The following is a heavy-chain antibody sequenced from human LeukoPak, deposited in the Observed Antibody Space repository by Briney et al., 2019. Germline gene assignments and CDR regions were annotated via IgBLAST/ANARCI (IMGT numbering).Heavy chain of an antibody. CDR1: GFTFSDYY. D-gene: IGHD6-19*01. CDR2: ISNSGTTR. J-gene: IGHJ5*02. V-gene: IGHV3-11*04. Sequence: PGESLRLSCAASGFTFSDYYMSWIRQAPGRGLEWVSYISNSGTTRYYADSVKGRFTISRDNAKNSLYLQMNSLRAEDTAVYYCARDQTGITVAATGWFDPWGQGTLVTVSS. CDR3: ARDQTGITVAATGWFDP.